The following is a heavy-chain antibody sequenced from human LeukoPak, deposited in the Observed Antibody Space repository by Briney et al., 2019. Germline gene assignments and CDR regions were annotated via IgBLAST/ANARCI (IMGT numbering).Heavy chain of an antibody. J-gene: IGHJ5*02. Sequence: PSETLSLTCTVSGGSISSSSYYWGWIRQPPGKGLEWIGSIYYSGSTYYNPSLKSRVTISVDTSKNQFSLKLSSVTAVDTAVYYCAGVVPAARPPNWFDPWGQGTLVSVSS. CDR2: IYYSGST. D-gene: IGHD2-2*01. CDR1: GGSISSSSYY. V-gene: IGHV4-39*07. CDR3: AGVVPAARPPNWFDP.